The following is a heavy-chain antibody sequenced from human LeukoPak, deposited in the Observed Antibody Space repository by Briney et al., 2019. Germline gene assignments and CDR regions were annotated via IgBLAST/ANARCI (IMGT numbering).Heavy chain of an antibody. CDR3: ASTPRQQWLVWGWFDP. Sequence: PSETLSLTCTVSGGSISSYYWSWIRQPPGKGLEWIGYIYYSGSTNHNPSLKSRVTISVDTSKNQFSLKLSSVTAADTAVYYCASTPRQQWLVWGWFDPWGQGTLVTVSS. J-gene: IGHJ5*02. CDR2: IYYSGST. V-gene: IGHV4-59*01. CDR1: GGSISSYY. D-gene: IGHD6-19*01.